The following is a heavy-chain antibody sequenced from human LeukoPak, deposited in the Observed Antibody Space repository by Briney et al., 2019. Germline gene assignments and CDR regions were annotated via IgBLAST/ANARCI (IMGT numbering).Heavy chain of an antibody. J-gene: IGHJ6*04. D-gene: IGHD2-15*01. CDR1: GFTFTSSA. V-gene: IGHV1-58*01. CDR2: IVVGSGNT. CDR3: AAGVVVAAPYYYGMDV. Sequence: SVKVSCKASGFTFTSSAVQWVRQARGQRLEWIGGIVVGSGNTNYAQKFQERVTITRDMSTSTAYMELSSLRSEDTAVYYCAAGVVVAAPYYYGMDVWGKGTTVTVSS.